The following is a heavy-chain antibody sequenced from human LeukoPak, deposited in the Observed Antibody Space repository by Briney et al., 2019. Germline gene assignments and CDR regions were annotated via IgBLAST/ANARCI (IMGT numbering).Heavy chain of an antibody. CDR2: ISYDGSNK. V-gene: IGHV3-30*18. Sequence: GRSLRPSCAASGFTFSSYGMHWVRQAPGKGLEWVAVISYDGSNKYYADSVKGRFTISRDNSKNTLYLQMNSLRAEDTAVYYCAKDSPERDDYWGQGTLVTVSS. J-gene: IGHJ4*02. CDR3: AKDSPERDDY. CDR1: GFTFSSYG.